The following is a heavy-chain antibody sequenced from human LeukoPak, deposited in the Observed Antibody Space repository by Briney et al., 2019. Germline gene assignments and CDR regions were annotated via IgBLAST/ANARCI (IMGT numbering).Heavy chain of an antibody. V-gene: IGHV3-23*01. J-gene: IGHJ4*02. CDR2: ISGSGGST. CDR3: AKDRIYSNYFDY. CDR1: GFTFSSYA. Sequence: GGSLRLACAASGFTFSSYAMSWVRQAPGKGLEWVSAISGSGGSTYYADSVKGRFTISRDNSKNTLYLQMNSLRAEDTAVYYCAKDRIYSNYFDYWGQGTLVTVSS. D-gene: IGHD4-11*01.